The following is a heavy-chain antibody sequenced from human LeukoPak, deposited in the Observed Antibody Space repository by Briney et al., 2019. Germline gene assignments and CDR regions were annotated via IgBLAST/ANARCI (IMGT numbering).Heavy chain of an antibody. D-gene: IGHD6-13*01. V-gene: IGHV3-30*03. CDR2: ISYDGSSK. Sequence: GRSLRLSCAASGFTFSSFGMHWVRQAPGKGLEWVAVISYDGSSKYYADSVKGRFTNSRDNSKNTPYLQMNSLRAEDTAVYYCASPAVYSSSWYYFDYWGQGTLVTVSS. CDR3: ASPAVYSSSWYYFDY. CDR1: GFTFSSFG. J-gene: IGHJ4*02.